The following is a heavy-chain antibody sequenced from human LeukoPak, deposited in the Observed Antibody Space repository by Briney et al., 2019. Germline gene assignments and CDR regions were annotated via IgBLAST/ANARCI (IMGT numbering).Heavy chain of an antibody. CDR3: ARQSTEWFDP. CDR2: IYPGDSDT. CDR1: GYSFTTYW. J-gene: IGHJ5*01. V-gene: IGHV5-51*01. Sequence: GESLKISCKGSGYSFTTYWIAWVRQMPRKGLEWMGIIYPGDSDTRYSPSFQGQVTISADKSISTAYLQWSSLKASDTAMYYCARQSTEWFDPWGQGTLVTVSS.